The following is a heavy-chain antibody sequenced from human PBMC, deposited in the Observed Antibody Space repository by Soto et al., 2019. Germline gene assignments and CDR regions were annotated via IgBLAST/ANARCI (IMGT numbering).Heavy chain of an antibody. CDR2: ISSSSSTI. CDR1: GFTFSSYS. CDR3: ARDLYSSGWYVGHAFDI. Sequence: PGGSLRLSCAASGFTFSSYSMNWVRQAPGKGLEWVSYISSSSSTIYYADSVKGRFTISRDNAKNSLYLQMNSLRAEDTAVYYCARDLYSSGWYVGHAFDIWGQGTMVTVSS. D-gene: IGHD6-19*01. V-gene: IGHV3-48*01. J-gene: IGHJ3*02.